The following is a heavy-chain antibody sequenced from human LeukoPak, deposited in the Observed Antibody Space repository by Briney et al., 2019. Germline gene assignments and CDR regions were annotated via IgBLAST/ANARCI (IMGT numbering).Heavy chain of an antibody. Sequence: GGSLRLSCAASGFTFSSYSMNWVRQAPGKGLEWVSSISSSSSYIYYADSVKGRFTISRDNAKNSLYLQMNSLRAEDTAVYYSARDVDTAMVHFDYWGQGTLVTVSS. D-gene: IGHD5-18*01. CDR2: ISSSSSYI. V-gene: IGHV3-21*01. J-gene: IGHJ4*02. CDR3: ARDVDTAMVHFDY. CDR1: GFTFSSYS.